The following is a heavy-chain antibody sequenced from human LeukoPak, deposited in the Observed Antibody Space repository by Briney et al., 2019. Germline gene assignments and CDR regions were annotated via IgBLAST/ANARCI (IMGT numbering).Heavy chain of an antibody. V-gene: IGHV3-74*01. J-gene: IGHJ4*02. CDR3: ARDDSTWLQSHDY. Sequence: GGSLRLSCAASGFTFSSYRMHWVRQAPGKGLVWVSRINNDGSSTNYADSVKGRFTISRDNAKNTLYLQMHSLRAEDTAVYYCARDDSTWLQSHDYRGQGTLVTVSS. D-gene: IGHD5-24*01. CDR2: INNDGSST. CDR1: GFTFSSYR.